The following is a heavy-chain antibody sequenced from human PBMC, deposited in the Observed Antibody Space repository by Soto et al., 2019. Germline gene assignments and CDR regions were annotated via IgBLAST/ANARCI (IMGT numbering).Heavy chain of an antibody. J-gene: IGHJ6*02. CDR1: GGSISSSSYY. V-gene: IGHV4-39*01. D-gene: IGHD2-2*01. CDR3: ARRRPAAHTDV. Sequence: SETLSLTCTVSGGSISSSSYYWGWIRQPPGKGLEWIGSIYYSGSTYYNPSLKSRVTISVDTSKNQFSLKLGSVTAADTAVYYCARRRPAAHTDVWGQGTTVTVSS. CDR2: IYYSGST.